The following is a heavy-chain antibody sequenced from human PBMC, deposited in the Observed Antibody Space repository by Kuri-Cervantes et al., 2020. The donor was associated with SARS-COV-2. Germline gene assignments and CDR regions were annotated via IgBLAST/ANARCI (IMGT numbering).Heavy chain of an antibody. CDR2: IYYSGST. CDR1: GGSISSSSYY. D-gene: IGHD3-22*01. CDR3: AREASTDYYDSSADSYFDY. J-gene: IGHJ4*02. Sequence: ESLKISCTVSGGSISSSSYYWGWIRQPPGKGLEWIGSIYYSGSTYYNPSLKSRVTISVDTSKNQFSLKLSSVTAADTAVYYCAREASTDYYDSSADSYFDYWGQGTLVTVSS. V-gene: IGHV4-39*07.